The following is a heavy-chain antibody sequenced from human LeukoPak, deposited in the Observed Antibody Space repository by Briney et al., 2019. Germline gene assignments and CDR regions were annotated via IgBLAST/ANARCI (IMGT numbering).Heavy chain of an antibody. D-gene: IGHD3-3*01. CDR2: IRYDGSNK. J-gene: IGHJ4*02. CDR3: AKDRMVLRFLEWLPHY. V-gene: IGHV3-30*02. CDR1: GFTFSSYG. Sequence: GGSLRLSCAASGFTFSSYGMHWVRQAPGKGLEWVAFIRYDGSNKYYADSVKGRSTISRDNSKNTLYLQMNSLRAEDTAVYYCAKDRMVLRFLEWLPHYWGQGTLVTVSS.